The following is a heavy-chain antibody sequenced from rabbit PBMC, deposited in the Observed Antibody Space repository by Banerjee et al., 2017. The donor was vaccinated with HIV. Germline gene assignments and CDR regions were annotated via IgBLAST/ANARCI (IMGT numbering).Heavy chain of an antibody. Sequence: QSLEESGGDLVKPGASLTLTCTASGFSFSNSDYMCWVRQAPGKGLEWISCIAGSSSDFTYSATWAKGRFTISKTSSTTVTLQMTSLTVADTATYFCARDLTDVIGWNFGWWGPGTLVTVS. J-gene: IGHJ4*01. V-gene: IGHV1S40*01. CDR1: GFSFSNSDY. D-gene: IGHD1-1*01. CDR3: ARDLTDVIGWNFGW. CDR2: IAGSSSDFT.